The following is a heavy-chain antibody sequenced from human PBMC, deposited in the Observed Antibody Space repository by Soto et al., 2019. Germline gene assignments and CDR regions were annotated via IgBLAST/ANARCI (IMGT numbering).Heavy chain of an antibody. CDR1: GFTFSSYG. CDR3: ARIPQIAVAGTRFGYFDL. CDR2: IWYDGSNK. J-gene: IGHJ2*01. V-gene: IGHV3-33*01. Sequence: QVQLEESGGGVVQPGRSLRLSCAASGFTFSSYGMHWVRQAPGKGLEWVAVIWYDGSNKYYADSVKGRFTISRDNSKNELYLQMNSLGAEDTAVYYCARIPQIAVAGTRFGYFDLWGRGTLVTVSS. D-gene: IGHD6-19*01.